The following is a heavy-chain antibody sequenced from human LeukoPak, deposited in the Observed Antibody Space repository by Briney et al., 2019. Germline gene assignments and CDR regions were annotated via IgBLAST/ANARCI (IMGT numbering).Heavy chain of an antibody. CDR1: GGSISSSSYY. CDR3: ARDSGLWFGL. J-gene: IGHJ5*02. V-gene: IGHV4-61*02. D-gene: IGHD1-14*01. CDR2: IYTSGST. Sequence: SETLSLSCTVSGGSISSSSYYWSWIRQPAGKGLEWIGRIYTSGSTNYNPSLKSRVTMSVDTSKNQFSLKLSSVTAADTAVYYCARDSGLWFGLWGQGTLVTVSS.